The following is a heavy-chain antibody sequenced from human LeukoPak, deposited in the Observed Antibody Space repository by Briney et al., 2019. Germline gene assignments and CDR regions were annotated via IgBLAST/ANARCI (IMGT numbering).Heavy chain of an antibody. D-gene: IGHD1/OR15-1a*01. V-gene: IGHV4-39*01. J-gene: IGHJ4*02. Sequence: SETLSLTCTVSGGSISSSSYYWGWIRQPPGKGLEWIGSIYYSGSTYYNPSLKSRVTISVDTSKNQFSLKLSSVTAADTAVYYCARRYRITGTFDYWGQGTLVTVSS. CDR2: IYYSGST. CDR1: GGSISSSSYY. CDR3: ARRYRITGTFDY.